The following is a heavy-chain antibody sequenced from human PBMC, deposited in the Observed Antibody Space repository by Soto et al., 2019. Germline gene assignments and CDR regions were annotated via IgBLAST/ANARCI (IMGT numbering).Heavy chain of an antibody. CDR1: GFTFNTYT. CDR2: ISSSSSTI. Sequence: GALRLSCAASGFTFNTYTMNWVRQAPGKGLECVSSISSSSSTIYYADSVKGRFTISRDNAKNSLYLQMNSLRDEDTAVYYCARSRNLDYWGQGTLVTVSS. CDR3: ARSRNLDY. J-gene: IGHJ4*02. V-gene: IGHV3-48*02.